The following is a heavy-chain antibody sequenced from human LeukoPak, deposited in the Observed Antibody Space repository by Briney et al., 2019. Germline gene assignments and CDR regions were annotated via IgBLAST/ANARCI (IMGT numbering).Heavy chain of an antibody. CDR2: IHYSGST. V-gene: IGHV4-59*01. D-gene: IGHD4-17*01. J-gene: IGHJ5*02. CDR3: ARGPYAATVRNWFDP. Sequence: PSETLSLTCTVSGGPISSYHWSWIRQPPGKGLKWIGYIHYSGSTNSNPSLKSRVTISVDTSKNQFSLNLNSVTAADTAVYYCARGPYAATVRNWFDPWGQGTLVTVSS. CDR1: GGPISSYH.